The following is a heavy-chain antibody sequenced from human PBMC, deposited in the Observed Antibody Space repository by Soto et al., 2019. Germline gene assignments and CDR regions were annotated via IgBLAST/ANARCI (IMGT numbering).Heavy chain of an antibody. V-gene: IGHV3-9*01. J-gene: IGHJ6*03. D-gene: IGHD4-17*01. Sequence: EVQLVESGGGLVQPGRSLRLSCAASGFTFDDYAMHWVRQAPGKGLEWVSGISWNSGSIGYADSVKGRFTISRDNAKNSLYLQLNSLRAEDTALYYCAKDSPRGDYYYYYYMDVWGKGTTVTVSS. CDR3: AKDSPRGDYYYYYYMDV. CDR1: GFTFDDYA. CDR2: ISWNSGSI.